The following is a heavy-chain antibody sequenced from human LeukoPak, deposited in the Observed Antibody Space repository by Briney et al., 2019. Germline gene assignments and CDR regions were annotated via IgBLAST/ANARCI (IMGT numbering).Heavy chain of an antibody. CDR2: IKQDGSAK. J-gene: IGHJ4*02. Sequence: GGSLRLSCTASGFTFSDYWMTWVRQAPGKGLEWVANIKQDGSAKYYVDSVKGRFTISRDNSKNTLYLQMNSLRAEDTAVYYCAKDKWEDTAMVPNFDYWGQGTLVTVSS. CDR1: GFTFSDYW. D-gene: IGHD5-18*01. V-gene: IGHV3-7*01. CDR3: AKDKWEDTAMVPNFDY.